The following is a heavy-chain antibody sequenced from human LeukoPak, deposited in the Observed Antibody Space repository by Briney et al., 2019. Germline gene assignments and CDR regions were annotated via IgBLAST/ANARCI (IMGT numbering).Heavy chain of an antibody. V-gene: IGHV1-69*02. CDR2: IIPILGIA. CDR1: GGTFSSYT. Sequence: SVKVSCKASGGTFSSYTISWVRQAPGHGLEWMGRIIPILGIANYAQEFQGRVTITADKSTSTAYMELSSLRSEDTAVYYCARRGLQTYYGMDVWGQGTTVTVSS. D-gene: IGHD5-24*01. J-gene: IGHJ6*02. CDR3: ARRGLQTYYGMDV.